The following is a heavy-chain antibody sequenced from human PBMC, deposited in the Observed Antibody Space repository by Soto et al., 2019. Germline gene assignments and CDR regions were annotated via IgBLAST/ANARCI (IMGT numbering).Heavy chain of an antibody. CDR3: ARDLGGYGSNWFDP. D-gene: IGHD5-12*01. CDR2: IYSGGST. V-gene: IGHV3-53*01. Sequence: GGSLRLSCAASGFTVSSNYMSWVRQAPGKGLEWVSVIYSGGSTYYADSVKGRFTISRDNSKNTLYLQMNSLRAEDTAVYYCARDLGGYGSNWFDPWGQGTLVTVSS. CDR1: GFTVSSNY. J-gene: IGHJ5*02.